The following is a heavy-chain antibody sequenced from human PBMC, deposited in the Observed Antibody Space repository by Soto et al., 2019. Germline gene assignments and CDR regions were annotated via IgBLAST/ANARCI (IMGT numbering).Heavy chain of an antibody. CDR1: GFTIDDYA. Sequence: EVQLVESGGGLVQPGRSLRLSCAASGFTIDDYAMHWVRQAPGKSLERVSGISWNSASIAYAYSVKGRFTTSRYDAKNSGYLQMNRLRPEDTELYYCTNARGSKHLWSDIEDWGQGIQVTVSS. D-gene: IGHD5-18*01. CDR2: ISWNSASI. V-gene: IGHV3-9*01. CDR3: TNARGSKHLWSDIED. J-gene: IGHJ4*02.